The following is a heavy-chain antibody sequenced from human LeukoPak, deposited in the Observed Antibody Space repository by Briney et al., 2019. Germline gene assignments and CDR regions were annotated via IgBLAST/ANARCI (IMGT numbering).Heavy chain of an antibody. CDR3: ARAFVRYYDNWGAFDI. Sequence: GASVKVSCKASGYTFTSYGISWVRQAPGQGLEWMGWISAYNGNTNYAQKLQGRVTMTTDTSTSTAYMELRSLRSDDTAVYYCARAFVRYYDNWGAFDIWGQGKWSPSLQ. CDR1: GYTFTSYG. J-gene: IGHJ3*02. D-gene: IGHD3-22*01. V-gene: IGHV1-18*01. CDR2: ISAYNGNT.